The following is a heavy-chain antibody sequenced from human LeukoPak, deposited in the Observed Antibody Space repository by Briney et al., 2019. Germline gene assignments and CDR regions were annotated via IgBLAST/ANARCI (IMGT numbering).Heavy chain of an antibody. D-gene: IGHD3-10*01. CDR3: AIAARYYGSGSSFDY. V-gene: IGHV4-39*07. J-gene: IGHJ4*02. Sequence: PSETLSLTCTVSGGSISSSSYYWGWIHQPPGKGLEWIGSIYYSGSTYYNPSLKSRVTISVDTSKNQFSLKLSSVTAADTAVYYCAIAARYYGSGSSFDYWGQGTLVTVSS. CDR2: IYYSGST. CDR1: GGSISSSSYY.